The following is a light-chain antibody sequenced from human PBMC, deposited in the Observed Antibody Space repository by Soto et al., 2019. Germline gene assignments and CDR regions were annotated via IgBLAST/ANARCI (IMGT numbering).Light chain of an antibody. CDR1: QSISNY. Sequence: DIQMTQSPSSLSQSVGDRVTITCRPSQSISNYVNWYQQKPGKAPNLLIYGASSLLSGVPSRFSGSGSGTDFTLTISSLQPEDVATYYCQQCYSTPFTFSPGTKVDIK. CDR3: QQCYSTPFT. J-gene: IGKJ3*01. CDR2: GAS. V-gene: IGKV1-39*01.